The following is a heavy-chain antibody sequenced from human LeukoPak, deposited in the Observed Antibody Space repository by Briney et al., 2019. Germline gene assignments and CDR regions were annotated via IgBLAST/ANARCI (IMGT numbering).Heavy chain of an antibody. CDR2: FDPEDGET. V-gene: IGHV1-24*01. CDR1: GYTLTELS. CDR3: ATDQKGGFGLLGMDV. D-gene: IGHD3-10*01. Sequence: ASVKVSCKVSGYTLTELSMHWVRQAPGKGLEWMGGFDPEDGETIYAQKFQGRVTMTEDTSTDTAYMELSSLRSEDTAVYYCATDQKGGFGLLGMDVWGQGTTVTVSS. J-gene: IGHJ6*02.